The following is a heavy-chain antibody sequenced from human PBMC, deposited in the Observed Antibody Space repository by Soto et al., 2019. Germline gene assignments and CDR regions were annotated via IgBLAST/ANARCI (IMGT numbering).Heavy chain of an antibody. Sequence: EVLLVESGGGMVQPGGSLKLSCAASGFVFKDSSIHWVRQASGKGLEWVGRIRDRAYSYATAYAESVKGRFTISRDDSNNTAYLQTSGLKTEDTAIYYCTRLISAAHDYWGQGTLVTVSS. J-gene: IGHJ4*02. V-gene: IGHV3-73*01. CDR2: IRDRAYSYAT. D-gene: IGHD3-10*01. CDR3: TRLISAAHDY. CDR1: GFVFKDSS.